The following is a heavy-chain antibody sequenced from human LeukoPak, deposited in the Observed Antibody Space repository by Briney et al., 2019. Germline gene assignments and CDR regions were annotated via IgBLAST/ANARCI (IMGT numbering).Heavy chain of an antibody. CDR3: ARGVVGDAQTATIESNSFDY. J-gene: IGHJ4*02. CDR1: GGSFSGYY. D-gene: IGHD2-2*01. CDR2: INHSGST. Sequence: SETLSLTCAVYGGSFSGYYWSWLRQPPGKGLEWIGEINHSGSTNYNPSLKSRVTISVDTSKNQFSLKLSSVTAADTAVYYCARGVVGDAQTATIESNSFDYWGQGTLVTVSS. V-gene: IGHV4-34*01.